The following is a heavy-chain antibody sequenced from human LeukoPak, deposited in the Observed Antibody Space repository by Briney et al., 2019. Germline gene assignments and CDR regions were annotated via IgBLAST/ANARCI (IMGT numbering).Heavy chain of an antibody. J-gene: IGHJ4*02. D-gene: IGHD3-16*01. CDR3: TKGGHLDY. CDR2: MNGDGSEK. CDR1: GFSFSTYW. V-gene: IGHV3-7*01. Sequence: GGSLRLSCAASGFSFSTYWMTWVRRAPGKGLEWVANMNGDGSEKNYLDSVKGRFTISRDNAKNSLYLQMNSLRVEDTATYYCTKGGHLDYWGQGTLVTDSS.